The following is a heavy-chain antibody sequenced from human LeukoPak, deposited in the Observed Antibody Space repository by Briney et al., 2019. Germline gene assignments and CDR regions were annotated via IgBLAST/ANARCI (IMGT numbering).Heavy chain of an antibody. D-gene: IGHD3-10*01. CDR1: GFSFSTYW. Sequence: GGSLRLSCAASGFSFSTYWMTWVRQAPGKGLEWVANINQDGGEKFYVDSVKGRFTMSRDNAKNSMYLQMHNLRAEDTAMYFCARGGVDYYGSGTYYLMYYFDYWGQGALVTVSS. J-gene: IGHJ4*02. CDR2: INQDGGEK. CDR3: ARGGVDYYGSGTYYLMYYFDY. V-gene: IGHV3-7*01.